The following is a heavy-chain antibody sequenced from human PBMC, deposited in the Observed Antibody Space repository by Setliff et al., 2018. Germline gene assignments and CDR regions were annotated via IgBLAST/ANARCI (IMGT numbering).Heavy chain of an antibody. J-gene: IGHJ4*01. CDR1: DPFTNTNNY. Sequence: KPSETLSLTCLQESLRDPFTNTNNYWGWIRQPPGKGLEWIGGIYNSGYTHYKPSLKSRATISVDTSKSQFSLNLSNVTAADTAVYYCASGLEFDYWGPGSLVTVSS. V-gene: IGHV4-39*01. CDR3: ASGLEFDY. D-gene: IGHD1-1*01. CDR2: IYNSGYT.